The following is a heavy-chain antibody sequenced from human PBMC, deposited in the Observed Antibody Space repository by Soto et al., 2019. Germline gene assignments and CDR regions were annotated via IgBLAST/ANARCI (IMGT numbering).Heavy chain of an antibody. V-gene: IGHV4-30-2*03. Sequence: SETLSLTCAVSGGSISSGGYSWSWLRQPPGKGLEWIGSIYYSGSTYYNPSLKSRVTISVDTSKNQFSLKLSSVTAADTAVYYCARHDYGGFGLWGQGTLVTVSS. J-gene: IGHJ4*02. D-gene: IGHD4-17*01. CDR1: GGSISSGGYS. CDR2: IYYSGST. CDR3: ARHDYGGFGL.